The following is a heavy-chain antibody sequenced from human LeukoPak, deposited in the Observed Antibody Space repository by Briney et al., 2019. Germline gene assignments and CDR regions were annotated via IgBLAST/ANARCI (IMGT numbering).Heavy chain of an antibody. CDR3: ARARKGPYAYYYYGMDV. V-gene: IGHV1-69*04. D-gene: IGHD1-14*01. J-gene: IGHJ6*02. CDR1: GGTSSSYA. CDR2: IIPIFGIA. Sequence: ASVKVSCKASGGTSSSYAISWVRQAPGQGLEWMGRIIPIFGIANYAQKFQGRVTITADKSTSTAYMELSSLGSEDTAVYYCARARKGPYAYYYYGMDVWGQGTTVTVSS.